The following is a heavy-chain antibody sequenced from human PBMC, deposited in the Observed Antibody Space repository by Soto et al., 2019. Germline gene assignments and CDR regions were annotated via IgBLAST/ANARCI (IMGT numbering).Heavy chain of an antibody. J-gene: IGHJ4*02. D-gene: IGHD3-16*01. V-gene: IGHV4-34*01. CDR1: GGSFNDYY. Sequence: PSETLSLTCAVYGGSFNDYYWNWIRQPPGKGLEWIGEIKHGGSTNYNPSLKTRVTMSLDTSKNQVSLKLTSVTAADTAVYYCARERGEVDYWGQGTQVTVSS. CDR3: ARERGEVDY. CDR2: IKHGGST.